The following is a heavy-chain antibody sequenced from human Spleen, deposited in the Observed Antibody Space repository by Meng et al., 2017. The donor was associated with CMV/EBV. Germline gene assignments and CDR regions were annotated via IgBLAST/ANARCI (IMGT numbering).Heavy chain of an antibody. CDR2: INPNSGGT. J-gene: IGHJ5*02. CDR3: AREGSVLLWFGELRARFDP. Sequence: QVQLGQAGAEVKKPGASGKVSCKASGYTFTGYYMHWVRQAPGQGLEWMGWINPNSGGTNYAQKFQGRVTMTRDTSISTAYMELSRLRSDDTAVYYCAREGSVLLWFGELRARFDPWGQGTLVTVSS. CDR1: GYTFTGYY. V-gene: IGHV1-2*02. D-gene: IGHD3-10*01.